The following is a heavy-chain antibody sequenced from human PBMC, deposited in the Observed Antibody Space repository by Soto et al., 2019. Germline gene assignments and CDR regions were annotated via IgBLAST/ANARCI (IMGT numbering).Heavy chain of an antibody. J-gene: IGHJ4*02. CDR3: AKPRIPADYSSSWYEYYFDY. Sequence: QVQLVESGGGVVQPGRSLRLSCAASGFTFSSYGMHWVRQAPGKGLEWVAVISYDGSNKYYADSVKGRFTISRDNSKNTLYLQMNSLRAEDTAVYYCAKPRIPADYSSSWYEYYFDYWGQGTLVTVSS. V-gene: IGHV3-30*18. CDR1: GFTFSSYG. CDR2: ISYDGSNK. D-gene: IGHD6-13*01.